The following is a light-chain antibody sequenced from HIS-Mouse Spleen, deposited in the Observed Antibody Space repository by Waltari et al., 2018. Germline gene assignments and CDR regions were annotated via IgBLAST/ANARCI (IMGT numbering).Light chain of an antibody. CDR1: NIGSKS. V-gene: IGLV3-21*03. J-gene: IGLJ2*01. CDR2: DDS. Sequence: SYVLTQPPSVSVAPGKTARITCGGNNIGSKSVHCYQQKPGQAPVLVVYDDSDRPSGIPERFAGSNSGNTATRTISRVEAGDEADYYCQVWDSSSDHVVFGGGTKLTVL. CDR3: QVWDSSSDHVV.